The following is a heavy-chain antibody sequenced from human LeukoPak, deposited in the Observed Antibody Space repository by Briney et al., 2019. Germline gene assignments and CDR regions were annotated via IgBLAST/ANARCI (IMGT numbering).Heavy chain of an antibody. CDR2: INPDGNKK. CDR3: ARDLAYSRLDY. V-gene: IGHV3-7*01. J-gene: IGHJ4*02. D-gene: IGHD5-18*01. Sequence: QPGRSLRLSCAVSGLTFSSSWMDWVRQAPGKGLEWVASINPDGNKKYSADSVKGRFTISRDNAENSLYLQMNSLRVEDTAFYYCARDLAYSRLDYWGQGMLVTVSS. CDR1: GLTFSSSW.